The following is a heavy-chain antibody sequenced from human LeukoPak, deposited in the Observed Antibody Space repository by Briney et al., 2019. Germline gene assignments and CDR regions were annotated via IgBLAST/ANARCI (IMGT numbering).Heavy chain of an antibody. V-gene: IGHV1-46*01. CDR2: INPSGGST. CDR3: ARDSFPYYYGSGSSGWFDP. CDR1: GYTFTSYY. J-gene: IGHJ5*02. D-gene: IGHD3-10*01. Sequence: GASVKVSCKASGYTFTSYYMHWVRQAPGQGLEWMGIINPSGGSTSYAQKFQGRVTMTRDTSTSTVYMELSSLRSEDTAVYYCARDSFPYYYGSGSSGWFDPWGQGTLVTVSS.